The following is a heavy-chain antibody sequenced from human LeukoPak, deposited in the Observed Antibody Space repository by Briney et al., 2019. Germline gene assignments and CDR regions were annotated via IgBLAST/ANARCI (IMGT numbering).Heavy chain of an antibody. J-gene: IGHJ6*02. CDR2: ISGSGGST. D-gene: IGHD2-2*01. Sequence: PGGSLRLSCAASGFTFSSYAMSWVRQAPGKGLEWVSAISGSGGSTYYADSVKGRFTISRDNSKNTLYLQMNSLRAEDTAVYYCVRGTRRYYYGMDVWGQGTTVTVSS. CDR3: VRGTRRYYYGMDV. V-gene: IGHV3-23*01. CDR1: GFTFSSYA.